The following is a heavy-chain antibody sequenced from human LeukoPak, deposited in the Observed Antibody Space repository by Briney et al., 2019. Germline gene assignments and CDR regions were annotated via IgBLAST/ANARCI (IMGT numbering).Heavy chain of an antibody. D-gene: IGHD2-2*01. CDR2: ISGSGGST. CDR3: ARDVVPATQYYYGMDV. Sequence: GGSLRLSCAASGFTFSSYAMSWVRQAPGKGLEWVSAISGSGGSTYYADSVKGRFTISRDNSKNTLYLQMNSLRAEDTAVYYCARDVVPATQYYYGMDVWGQGTTVTVSS. J-gene: IGHJ6*02. CDR1: GFTFSSYA. V-gene: IGHV3-23*01.